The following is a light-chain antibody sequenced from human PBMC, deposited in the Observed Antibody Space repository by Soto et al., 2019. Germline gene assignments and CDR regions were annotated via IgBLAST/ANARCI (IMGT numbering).Light chain of an antibody. Sequence: DVVMTQSPLSLPVTLGQPASISCRSRQSRLYTTGNTYLNWFHQRPGQSPRRXLYKVSNRDSGVPDRFSGSGSVTDCTLEISRVQPEDVGVYYCMQGTHWPYTFGQGTKVDIK. J-gene: IGKJ2*01. CDR1: QSRLYTTGNTY. CDR3: MQGTHWPYT. V-gene: IGKV2-30*01. CDR2: KVS.